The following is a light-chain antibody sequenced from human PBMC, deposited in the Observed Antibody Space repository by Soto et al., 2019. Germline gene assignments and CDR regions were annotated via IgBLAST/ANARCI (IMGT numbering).Light chain of an antibody. Sequence: NFMLTQPHSVSESPGKTVTISCTRSSGSIASNYVQWYQPRPGSAPTPVIYEDNERPSGVPDRFSGSIDSSSNSASLTISGLTTDDEADSYCQCYQSGNVVFGGGTKVTVL. CDR3: QCYQSGNVV. V-gene: IGLV6-57*04. CDR1: SGSIASNY. J-gene: IGLJ2*01. CDR2: EDN.